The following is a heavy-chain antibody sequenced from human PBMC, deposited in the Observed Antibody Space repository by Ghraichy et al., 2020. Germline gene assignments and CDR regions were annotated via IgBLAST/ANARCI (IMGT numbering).Heavy chain of an antibody. CDR2: INQSGGA. Sequence: SETLSLTCAVSGGSFNDFYWSWIRQSPGKGLEWIGEINQSGGATYNPSLKSRVTMSVDTSKTQFSLNLSSVTAADTAIYYCSRGPGMVGFNVPRPFDFWGQGTLVTVSS. J-gene: IGHJ4*02. CDR1: GGSFNDFY. V-gene: IGHV4-34*01. CDR3: SRGPGMVGFNVPRPFDF. D-gene: IGHD1-26*01.